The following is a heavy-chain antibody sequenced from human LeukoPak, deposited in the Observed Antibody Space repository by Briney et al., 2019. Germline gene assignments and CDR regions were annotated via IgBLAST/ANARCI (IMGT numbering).Heavy chain of an antibody. Sequence: TSVTVSCKASGYTFTKYVVHWVRQAPGQRPEWMGWINAGNGDTKYSQNFQDRVTITRDTSANTAYMELSSLTSEDTALYYCARDDCGDTCYPGGYWGQGTLVTVSS. V-gene: IGHV1-3*01. CDR1: GYTFTKYV. CDR3: ARDDCGDTCYPGGY. D-gene: IGHD2-21*01. J-gene: IGHJ4*02. CDR2: INAGNGDT.